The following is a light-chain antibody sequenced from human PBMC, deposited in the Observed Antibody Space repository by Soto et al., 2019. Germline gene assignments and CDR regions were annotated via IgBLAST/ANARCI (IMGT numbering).Light chain of an antibody. CDR3: QQYQSLT. Sequence: EIVLTQSPATLSLSPGERATLSFRASQSVSSSYLAWYQHKPGQAPRLLIPGASSRVTCIPDRFSGSGSGTDFTLTITRLEPEDFAVYYCQQYQSLTFGGGTKVDIK. CDR2: GAS. V-gene: IGKV3-20*01. CDR1: QSVSSSY. J-gene: IGKJ4*01.